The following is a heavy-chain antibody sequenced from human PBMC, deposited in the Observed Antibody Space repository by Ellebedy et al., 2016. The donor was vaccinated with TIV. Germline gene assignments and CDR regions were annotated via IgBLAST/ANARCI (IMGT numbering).Heavy chain of an antibody. J-gene: IGHJ6*02. CDR2: IDRDGSEK. Sequence: GESLKISCAASGFTFSRYYMSWVRQAPGKGLEWVANIDRDGSEKNYVDSVRGRFTISRDNSKNTVHLQMNSLRAEDTAVYFCARLEGERYDGYGMDVWGQGTTVTVSS. V-gene: IGHV3-7*03. D-gene: IGHD1-1*01. CDR3: ARLEGERYDGYGMDV. CDR1: GFTFSRYY.